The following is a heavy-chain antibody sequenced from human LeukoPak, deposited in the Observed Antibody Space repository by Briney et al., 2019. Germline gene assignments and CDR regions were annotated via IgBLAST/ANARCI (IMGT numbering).Heavy chain of an antibody. Sequence: GGSLRLSCAASGFTFSNYWMHWVRQAPGKGLVWVSRINSDGINTSYADSVKGRFTISRDNAKNTQNLQMNSLRAEDTAVYYCARGIDRGFGSGFDPWGQGTLVTVSS. CDR3: ARGIDRGFGSGFDP. D-gene: IGHD3-10*01. J-gene: IGHJ5*02. V-gene: IGHV3-74*01. CDR2: INSDGINT. CDR1: GFTFSNYW.